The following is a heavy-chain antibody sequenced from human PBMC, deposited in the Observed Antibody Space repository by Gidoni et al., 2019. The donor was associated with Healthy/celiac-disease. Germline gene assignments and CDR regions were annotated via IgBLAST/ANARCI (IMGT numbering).Heavy chain of an antibody. Sequence: QVQLQQWGAGLFTPSETLSLTCAVYGRSVSGYYWSWIRQPPGKGLEWIGEINHSGSTNYNPSLKSRVTISVDTSKNQFSLKLSSVTAADTAVYYCARGVGKYSSSRLVDWGQGTLVTVSS. D-gene: IGHD6-6*01. V-gene: IGHV4-34*01. CDR2: INHSGST. CDR3: ARGVGKYSSSRLVD. CDR1: GRSVSGYY. J-gene: IGHJ4*02.